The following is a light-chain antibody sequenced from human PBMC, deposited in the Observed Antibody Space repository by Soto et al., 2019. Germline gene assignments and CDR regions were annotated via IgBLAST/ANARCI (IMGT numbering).Light chain of an antibody. CDR3: QQSYRTPLI. J-gene: IGKJ4*01. V-gene: IGKV1-39*01. CDR2: AAS. Sequence: DIQITQSPSSLSASVVDGVTITCRASQTISNYLNWYQQKPGKAPKLLIYAASSLQSGVPSRFSGSGSGTEFTLTITSLQPEDFATYYCQQSYRTPLIFGGGTKVDIK. CDR1: QTISNY.